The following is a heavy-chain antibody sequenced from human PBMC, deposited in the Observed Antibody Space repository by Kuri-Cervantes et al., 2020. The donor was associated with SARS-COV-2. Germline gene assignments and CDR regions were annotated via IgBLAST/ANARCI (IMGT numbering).Heavy chain of an antibody. Sequence: GGSLRLSCKASGYSFTTYCIAWVRQKPGKGLEWMGTICPYDSTTTYGPSFQGQVTISVDKSVDTAYLQWNNLRAADTAIYYCARRFGTNWFDLWGQGTLVTVSS. D-gene: IGHD3-16*01. V-gene: IGHV5-51*01. CDR3: ARRFGTNWFDL. CDR2: ICPYDSTT. J-gene: IGHJ5*02. CDR1: GYSFTTYC.